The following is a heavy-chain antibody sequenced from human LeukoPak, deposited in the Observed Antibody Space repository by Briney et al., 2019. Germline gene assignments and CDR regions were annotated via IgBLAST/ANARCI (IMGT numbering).Heavy chain of an antibody. D-gene: IGHD2-15*01. Sequence: GGSLRLSCAASGFTFSSYAMSWVRQAPGKGLEWVSAISGSGGSTYYADSVKGRFTISRDNSKNTLYLQMNSLRAEDTAVYYCAGVECSGGSCYSGDYWGQGTLVTVSS. CDR2: ISGSGGST. CDR1: GFTFSSYA. J-gene: IGHJ4*02. V-gene: IGHV3-23*01. CDR3: AGVECSGGSCYSGDY.